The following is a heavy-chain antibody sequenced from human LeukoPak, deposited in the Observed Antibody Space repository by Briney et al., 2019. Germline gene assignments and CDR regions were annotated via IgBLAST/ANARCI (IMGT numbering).Heavy chain of an antibody. CDR2: ISDSGYYT. CDR1: GFTFSSNA. CDR3: TKAGLRGDDSHAKLSDY. Sequence: GSSLRLSCAASGFTFSSNAMSWVRQAPGKGLEWVSTISDSGYYTYYADSVKGRFTISRDNSKNTLHLQMNSLRGEDTAVYYCTKAGLRGDDSHAKLSDYWGQGTLVTVSS. D-gene: IGHD2-21*01. J-gene: IGHJ4*02. V-gene: IGHV3-23*01.